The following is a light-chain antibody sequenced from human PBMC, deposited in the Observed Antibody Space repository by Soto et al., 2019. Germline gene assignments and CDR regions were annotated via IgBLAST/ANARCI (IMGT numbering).Light chain of an antibody. CDR1: SSNIGSNT. J-gene: IGLJ2*01. Sequence: QSVLTQPPSASATPGQRVTISCSGSSSNIGSNTVNWYRQLPGTAPKLLIYSNNQRPSGVPDRFSGSKSATSASLAISGLQSEDEADYYCAAWDDSLNGVVFGGGTKVTVL. CDR3: AAWDDSLNGVV. CDR2: SNN. V-gene: IGLV1-44*01.